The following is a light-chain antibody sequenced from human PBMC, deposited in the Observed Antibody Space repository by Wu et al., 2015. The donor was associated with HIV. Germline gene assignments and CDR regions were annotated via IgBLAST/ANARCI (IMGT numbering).Light chain of an antibody. Sequence: EIVMTQSPATLSLSSGERATLSCRASQNITKYLAWYQQRLGQPPRLLIYDVFNRATGIPVRFSGSGSGTDFTLTISRLDPEDSAVYYCQQYGSSRGAFGQGTKVEIK. CDR1: QNITKY. CDR2: DVF. V-gene: IGKV3-20*01. J-gene: IGKJ1*01. CDR3: QQYGSSRGA.